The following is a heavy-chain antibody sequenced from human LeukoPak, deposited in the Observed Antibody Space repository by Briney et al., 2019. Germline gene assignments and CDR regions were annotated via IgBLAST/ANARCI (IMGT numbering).Heavy chain of an antibody. CDR3: TTSQHSYGDDAY. Sequence: PGGSLRLSCAASGFTFSNAWMSWVRQAPGKGLEWVGRIKSKTDGGTTDYAAPVKGRFTISRDDSKNTLYLQMNSVKTEDTAEYXCTTSQHSYGDDAYWGQGTLVTVSS. CDR2: IKSKTDGGTT. V-gene: IGHV3-15*01. J-gene: IGHJ4*02. D-gene: IGHD5-18*01. CDR1: GFTFSNAW.